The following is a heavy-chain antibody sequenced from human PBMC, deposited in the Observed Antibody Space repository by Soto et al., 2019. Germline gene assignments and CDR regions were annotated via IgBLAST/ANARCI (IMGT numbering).Heavy chain of an antibody. Sequence: PWWSLRLSCAASGFTFSSYSMNWFRQAPGKGLEWVSSISSSSSYIYYADSVKGRFTISRDNAKNSLYLQMNSLRAEDAAVYYCARDRTIVVVPAAPRWFDPWGQG. CDR3: ARDRTIVVVPAAPRWFDP. V-gene: IGHV3-21*01. CDR2: ISSSSSYI. CDR1: GFTFSSYS. D-gene: IGHD2-2*01. J-gene: IGHJ5*02.